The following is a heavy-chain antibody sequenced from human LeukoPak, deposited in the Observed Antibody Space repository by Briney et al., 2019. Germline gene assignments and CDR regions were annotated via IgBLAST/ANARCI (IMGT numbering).Heavy chain of an antibody. CDR3: ARRYSNSYFDY. V-gene: IGHV4-39*07. D-gene: IGHD4-11*01. CDR1: GGSISSSSYY. Sequence: SETLSLTCTVSGGSISSSSYYWGWIRQPPGKGLEWIGNVYQSGITYYNASLKSRVTISVDTSKSQFSLKLNSVTAADTAVYYCARRYSNSYFDYWGQGTLVTVSS. CDR2: VYQSGIT. J-gene: IGHJ4*02.